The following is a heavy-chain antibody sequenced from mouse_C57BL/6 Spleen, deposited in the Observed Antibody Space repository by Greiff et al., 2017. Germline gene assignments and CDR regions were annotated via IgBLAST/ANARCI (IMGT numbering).Heavy chain of an antibody. J-gene: IGHJ2*01. CDR3: ARGGLRLTSYYFDY. CDR1: GYTFTSYW. CDR2: ISPGSGST. V-gene: IGHV1-55*01. D-gene: IGHD2-4*01. Sequence: VQLQQPGAELVKPGASVKMSCKASGYTFTSYWITWVKQRPGQGLEWIGDISPGSGSTNYNETVKGKSTLTVDTSSSTAYLQLSSLKSEDSAVDYCARGGLRLTSYYFDYWGQGTTLTVSS.